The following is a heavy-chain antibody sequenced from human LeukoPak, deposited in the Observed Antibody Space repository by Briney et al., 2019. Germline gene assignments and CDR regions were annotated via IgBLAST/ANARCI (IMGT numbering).Heavy chain of an antibody. CDR1: GFTFSSYA. CDR2: ISGSGGST. D-gene: IGHD6-13*01. V-gene: IGHV3-23*01. J-gene: IGHJ6*02. CDR3: AKDQGQQLTLYYYGMDV. Sequence: GGSLRLSCAASGFTFSSYAMSWVRQAPGKGLEWVSAISGSGGSTYYADSVKGRFTIPRDNSKNMLYLQMNSLRAEDTAVYYCAKDQGQQLTLYYYGMDVWGQGTTVTVSS.